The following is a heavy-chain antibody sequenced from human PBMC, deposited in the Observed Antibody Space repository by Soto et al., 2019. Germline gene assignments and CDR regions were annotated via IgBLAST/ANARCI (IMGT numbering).Heavy chain of an antibody. J-gene: IGHJ4*02. D-gene: IGHD6-19*01. CDR1: GITVSSYW. Sequence: EVQLVESGGGLVQPGGSLRLSCGASGITVSSYWMHWVRQAPGKGLVWVSRINRDGSSTNYADSVKGRFTISRDNAKNTLYLQMNSLSAEATAVYYCAREAAVAGTVFDYWGQRILVTVSS. CDR3: AREAAVAGTVFDY. CDR2: INRDGSST. V-gene: IGHV3-74*01.